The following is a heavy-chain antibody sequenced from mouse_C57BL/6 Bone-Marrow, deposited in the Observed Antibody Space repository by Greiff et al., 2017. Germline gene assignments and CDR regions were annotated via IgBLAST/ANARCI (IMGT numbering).Heavy chain of an antibody. CDR3: ARFEFPYDY. Sequence: EVMLVESGGDLVKPGGSLKLSCAASGFTFSSYGMSWVRQTPDKRLEWVATISSGGSYTYYPDSVKGRFTISRDNAKNTLYLHMSSLKSEDTAMYYCARFEFPYDYWGQGTTLTVSS. CDR1: GFTFSSYG. J-gene: IGHJ2*01. CDR2: ISSGGSYT. V-gene: IGHV5-6*01.